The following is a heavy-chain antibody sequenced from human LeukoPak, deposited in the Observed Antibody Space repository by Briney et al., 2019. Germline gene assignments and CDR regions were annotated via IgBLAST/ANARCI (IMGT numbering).Heavy chain of an antibody. CDR2: ISGSGGST. J-gene: IGHJ4*02. V-gene: IGHV3-23*01. Sequence: PGGSLRLSCAASGFTFSSYAMSWVRQAPGKGLEWVSAISGSGGSTYYADSVKGRFTISRDNSKNTLYLQMNSLRAEDTAVYYCAKATLRLRFLEWLLDCFDYWGQGTLVTVSS. CDR1: GFTFSSYA. D-gene: IGHD3-3*01. CDR3: AKATLRLRFLEWLLDCFDY.